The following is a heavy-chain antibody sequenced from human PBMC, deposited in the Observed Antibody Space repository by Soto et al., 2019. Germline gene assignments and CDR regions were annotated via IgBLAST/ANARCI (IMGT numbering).Heavy chain of an antibody. J-gene: IGHJ6*02. Sequence: QVQLVGSGGGVVQPGRSLRISCAASGFTFSSYGMHWVRQAPGKGLEWVAVISYDGSNKYYADSVKGRFTISRDNSKNTLYLQMNSLRAEDTAVYYCAKEMGIVVVPAASNHYYYYGMDVWGQGTTVTVSS. CDR1: GFTFSSYG. D-gene: IGHD2-2*01. CDR2: ISYDGSNK. CDR3: AKEMGIVVVPAASNHYYYYGMDV. V-gene: IGHV3-30*18.